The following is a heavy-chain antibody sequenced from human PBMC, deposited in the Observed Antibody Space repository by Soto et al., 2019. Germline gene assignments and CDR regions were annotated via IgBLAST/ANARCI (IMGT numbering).Heavy chain of an antibody. CDR2: IYYNGNT. V-gene: IGHV4-39*01. CDR1: GGSISSSSYY. D-gene: IGHD2-2*01. J-gene: IGHJ4*02. CDR3: ARCFCAGTYCTSSSCYFDY. Sequence: SETLSLTCTVSGGSISSSSYYWGWIRQPPGKGLEWIGSIYYNGNTYYNPSLKSRVTISVDTSKNQFSLKLSSVTAADTAVYFCARCFCAGTYCTSSSCYFDYRAQRSLVTGSS.